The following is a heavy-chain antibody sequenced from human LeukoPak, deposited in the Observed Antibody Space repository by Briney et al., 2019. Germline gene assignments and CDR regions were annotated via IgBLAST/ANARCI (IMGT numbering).Heavy chain of an antibody. CDR1: GFTFSSYG. J-gene: IGHJ4*02. CDR2: ISYDVGKK. Sequence: GGSLRLSCAASGFTFSSYGMHWVRQAPGKGLEWVAVISYDVGKKYYADSVKGRFTISRDNSKNTLYLQMNSLRAEDTAVYYCAKDDYYDTSGYRDWDQGTLVTVSS. D-gene: IGHD3-22*01. V-gene: IGHV3-30*18. CDR3: AKDDYYDTSGYRD.